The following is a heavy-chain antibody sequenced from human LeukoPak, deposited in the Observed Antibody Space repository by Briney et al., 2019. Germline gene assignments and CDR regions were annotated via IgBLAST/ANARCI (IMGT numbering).Heavy chain of an antibody. J-gene: IGHJ4*02. D-gene: IGHD5-24*01. Sequence: SETLSLTCAVSGYSISSGYYWGWIRQPPGKGLEWIGSIYHSGSTYYNPSLKSRVTISVDTSKNQFSLKLSSVTAADTAVYYCARGRWLQISDYWGQGTLVTVSS. CDR3: ARGRWLQISDY. V-gene: IGHV4-38-2*01. CDR1: GYSISSGYY. CDR2: IYHSGST.